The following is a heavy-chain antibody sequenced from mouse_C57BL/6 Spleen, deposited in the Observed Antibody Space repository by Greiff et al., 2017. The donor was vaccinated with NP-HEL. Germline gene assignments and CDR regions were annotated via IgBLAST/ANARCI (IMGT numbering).Heavy chain of an antibody. V-gene: IGHV1-64*01. D-gene: IGHD1-1*01. CDR3: ARPEDYYYGSSYY. Sequence: QVQLQQPGAELVKPGASVKLSCKASGYTFTSYWMHWVKQRPGQGLEWIGMIHPNSGSTNYNEKFKSKATLTVDKSSSTAYMQRSSLTSEDSAVYYCARPEDYYYGSSYYWGQGTTLTVSS. CDR1: GYTFTSYW. CDR2: IHPNSGST. J-gene: IGHJ2*01.